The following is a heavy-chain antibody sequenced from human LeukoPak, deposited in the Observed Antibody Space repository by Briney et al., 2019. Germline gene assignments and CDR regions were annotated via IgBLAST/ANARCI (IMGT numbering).Heavy chain of an antibody. CDR1: GGSISSGGYY. CDR3: ARDSSRGGPTDY. CDR2: IYHSGST. J-gene: IGHJ4*02. V-gene: IGHV4-30-2*01. Sequence: SETLSLTCTVSGGSISSGGYYWSWIRQPPGKGLEWIGYIYHSGSTYYNPSLKSRVTISVDRSKNQFSLKLSSVTAADTAVYYCARDSSRGGPTDYWGQGTLVTVSS. D-gene: IGHD2-15*01.